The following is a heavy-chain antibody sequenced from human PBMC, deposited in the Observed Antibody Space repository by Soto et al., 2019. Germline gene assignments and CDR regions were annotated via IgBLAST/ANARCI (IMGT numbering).Heavy chain of an antibody. V-gene: IGHV3-30*18. CDR3: ANSHSSSWYYFPS. Sequence: QVQLVESGGGVVQPGRSLRRSCAASGFTFSIYGMHWVRQAPGKGLEWVAVISYDGSNKYYADSVKGRFTISRDNSKNTLYLQMNGLRAEDTAVYYWANSHSSSWYYFPSWGQGTLVTVSS. J-gene: IGHJ4*02. CDR1: GFTFSIYG. D-gene: IGHD6-13*01. CDR2: ISYDGSNK.